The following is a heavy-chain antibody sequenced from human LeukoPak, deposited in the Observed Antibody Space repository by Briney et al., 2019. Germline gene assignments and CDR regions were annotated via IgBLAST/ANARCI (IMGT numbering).Heavy chain of an antibody. CDR2: INPSGGST. CDR1: GYTFTSYY. Sequence: ASVKVSCKASGYTFTSYYMHWVRQAPGQGLEWMGIINPSGGSTSYAQKFQGRVTMTRDTSTSTVYMELSSLRSEDTAVYYCARDCPCYYYDSSGSTKGAFDIWGQGTMVTVPS. J-gene: IGHJ3*02. D-gene: IGHD3-22*01. V-gene: IGHV1-46*01. CDR3: ARDCPCYYYDSSGSTKGAFDI.